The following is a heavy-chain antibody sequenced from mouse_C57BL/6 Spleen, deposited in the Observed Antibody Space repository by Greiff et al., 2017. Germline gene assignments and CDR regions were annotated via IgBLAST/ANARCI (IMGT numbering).Heavy chain of an antibody. J-gene: IGHJ3*01. Sequence: EVQLVESEGGLVQPGSSMKLSCTASGFTFSDYYMAWVRQVPEKGLEWVANINYDGSSTYYLDSLKGRFIISRDNAKNILYLQMSSLKSEDTATYFCARERCDGGFAYWGQGTLVTVSA. V-gene: IGHV5-16*01. CDR1: GFTFSDYY. CDR3: ARERCDGGFAY. CDR2: INYDGSST.